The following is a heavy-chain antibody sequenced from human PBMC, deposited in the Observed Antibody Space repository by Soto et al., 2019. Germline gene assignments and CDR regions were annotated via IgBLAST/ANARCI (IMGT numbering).Heavy chain of an antibody. CDR1: GFIFSNYG. D-gene: IGHD3-22*01. CDR3: AKSGGGGYDSNNDYSGGLLMGPS. J-gene: IGHJ4*02. CDR2: IYYDGSYE. Sequence: PGGSLRLSCAASGFIFSNYGMHWVRQAPGKGLEWVALIYYDGSYENYADSVKGRFTISRDNSKSTLWLQMNSLRVEETAVYYCAKSGGGGYDSNNDYSGGLLMGPSWGQGTQVTVS. V-gene: IGHV3-33*06.